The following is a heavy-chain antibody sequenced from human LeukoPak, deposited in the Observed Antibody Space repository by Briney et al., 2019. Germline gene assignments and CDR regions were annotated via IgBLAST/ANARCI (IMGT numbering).Heavy chain of an antibody. CDR1: GFIFTSYW. Sequence: PGGSLRLSCAASGFIFTSYWMSWVRQAPGKGLEWVANIKQDGSGKYYVDSVKGRFTISRDNAKNSLYLQMNSLRADDTAVYYCARVSSSGWDYYYYYYMDVWGKGTTVTVSS. D-gene: IGHD6-19*01. J-gene: IGHJ6*03. CDR3: ARVSSSGWDYYYYYYMDV. V-gene: IGHV3-7*01. CDR2: IKQDGSGK.